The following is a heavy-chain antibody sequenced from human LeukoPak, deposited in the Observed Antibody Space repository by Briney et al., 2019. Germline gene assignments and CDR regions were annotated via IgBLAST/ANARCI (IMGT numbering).Heavy chain of an antibody. D-gene: IGHD3-16*02. Sequence: ASVKVSCKASGYTFTSYYMHWVRQAPGQGLEWMGIINPSGGSTSYAQKFQGRVTMTRDTPTSTVYMELSSLRSEDTAVYYCARETYDYVWGSYRPRGGMDVWGQGTTVTVSS. J-gene: IGHJ6*02. CDR1: GYTFTSYY. V-gene: IGHV1-46*01. CDR2: INPSGGST. CDR3: ARETYDYVWGSYRPRGGMDV.